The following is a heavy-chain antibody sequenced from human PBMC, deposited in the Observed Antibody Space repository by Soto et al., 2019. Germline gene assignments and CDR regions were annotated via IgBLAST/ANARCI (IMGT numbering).Heavy chain of an antibody. V-gene: IGHV3-33*01. J-gene: IGHJ2*01. CDR2: IWYDGSNK. CDR3: ARVFGGLYFDL. Sequence: GGSLRLSCAASGFTFSSYGMHWVRQAPGKGLEWVAVIWYDGSNKYYADSVKGRFAISRDNSKNTLYLQMNSLRAEDTAVYYCARVFGGLYFDLWGRGTQVTVSS. D-gene: IGHD5-12*01. CDR1: GFTFSSYG.